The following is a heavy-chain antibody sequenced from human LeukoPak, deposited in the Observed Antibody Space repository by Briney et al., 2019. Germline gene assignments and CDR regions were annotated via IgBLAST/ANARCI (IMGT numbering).Heavy chain of an antibody. Sequence: GSLRLSCAASGCTFSSYVMHWGRQAPGRGLERGAFIRYGGSNKYCADTGKGRFTISRDNSKHTLYLQMNSLRAEDTAVYYCAKDPRDHSYGWSWRYFDYWGQGTLVTVSS. CDR3: AKDPRDHSYGWSWRYFDY. CDR1: GCTFSSYV. CDR2: IRYGGSNK. J-gene: IGHJ4*02. V-gene: IGHV3-30*02. D-gene: IGHD5-18*01.